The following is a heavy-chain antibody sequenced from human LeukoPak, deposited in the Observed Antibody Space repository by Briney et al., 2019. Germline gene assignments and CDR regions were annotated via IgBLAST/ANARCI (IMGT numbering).Heavy chain of an antibody. CDR1: GFTFSSYG. CDR2: ISNDGSKK. Sequence: GGSLRLSCAASGFTFSSYGMHWVRQAPGKGLDRVAVISNDGSKKYYADSVKGRFTISRDNSKNTLSLQVSSLRTEDTAVYYCAKDRYSYAFEYSDSWGQGTLVTVS. D-gene: IGHD5-18*01. V-gene: IGHV3-30*18. CDR3: AKDRYSYAFEYSDS. J-gene: IGHJ4*02.